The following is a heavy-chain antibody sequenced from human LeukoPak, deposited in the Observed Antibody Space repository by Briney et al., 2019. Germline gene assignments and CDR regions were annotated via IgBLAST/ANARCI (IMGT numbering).Heavy chain of an antibody. J-gene: IGHJ2*01. CDR1: GGSISSYY. CDR3: ATAYCGGDCHYWYFDL. D-gene: IGHD2-21*02. Sequence: SETLSLTCTVSGGSISSYYWSWIRQPPGKGLEWIGYIYYSGSTNYNPSLKSRVTVSVDTSKNQFSLKLSSVTAADTAVFYCATAYCGGDCHYWYFDLWGRGTLVTVSS. CDR2: IYYSGST. V-gene: IGHV4-59*01.